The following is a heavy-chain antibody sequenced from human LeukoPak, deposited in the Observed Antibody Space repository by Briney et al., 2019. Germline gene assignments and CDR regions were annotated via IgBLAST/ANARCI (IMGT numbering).Heavy chain of an antibody. CDR2: IYTSGST. CDR3: ARDHLYGDYVFQVDP. V-gene: IGHV4-61*02. Sequence: SETLSLTCTVSGGSISSGSYYWSWLRQPAGKGLEWIGRIYTSGSTNYNPSLKSRVTISVDTSKNQFSLKLSSVTAADTAVYYCARDHLYGDYVFQVDPWGQGTLVTVSS. D-gene: IGHD4-17*01. J-gene: IGHJ5*02. CDR1: GGSISSGSYY.